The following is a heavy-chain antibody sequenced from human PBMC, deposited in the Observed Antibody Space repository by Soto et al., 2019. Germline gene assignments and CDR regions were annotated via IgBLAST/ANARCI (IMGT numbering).Heavy chain of an antibody. CDR2: ISGSGGST. Sequence: PAGSIKLSCAASGVTFSIYAMSWVRQDPGKGLEWVPAISGSGGSTYYANSVKGRFTISRDNSKNTLYLQMNSLRAEDTAVYYCAPGIAAAGTLAYGMDVWGEGTTVTVSS. D-gene: IGHD6-13*01. V-gene: IGHV3-23*01. CDR3: APGIAAAGTLAYGMDV. CDR1: GVTFSIYA. J-gene: IGHJ6*04.